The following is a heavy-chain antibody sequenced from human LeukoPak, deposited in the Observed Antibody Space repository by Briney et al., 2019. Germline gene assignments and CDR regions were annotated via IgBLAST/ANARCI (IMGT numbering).Heavy chain of an antibody. CDR2: INWNSGSI. Sequence: PGGSLRLSCAASGFTFDDYAMHWVRQAPGKGLEWVSGINWNSGSIGYADSVKGRFTISRDNAKNSLYLQMNSLRAEDTAVYYCARGIRGSDYWGQGTLVTVSS. J-gene: IGHJ4*02. V-gene: IGHV3-9*01. CDR1: GFTFDDYA. CDR3: ARGIRGSDY. D-gene: IGHD2-15*01.